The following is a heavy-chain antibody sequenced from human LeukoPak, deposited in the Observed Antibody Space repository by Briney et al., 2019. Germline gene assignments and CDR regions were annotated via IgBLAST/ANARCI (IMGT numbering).Heavy chain of an antibody. V-gene: IGHV1-8*01. Sequence: ASVKVSCKASGYTFTSYDINWVRQATGQGLEWMGWMNPNSGNTGYAQKFQGRVTMTRNTSISTAYMELSSLRSEGTAVYYCARRRGGSPRRNWFDPWGQGTLVTVSS. CDR3: ARRRGGSPRRNWFDP. D-gene: IGHD3-16*01. J-gene: IGHJ5*02. CDR1: GYTFTSYD. CDR2: MNPNSGNT.